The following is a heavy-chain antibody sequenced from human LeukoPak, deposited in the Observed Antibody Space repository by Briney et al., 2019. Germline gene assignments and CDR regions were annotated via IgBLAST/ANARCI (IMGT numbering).Heavy chain of an antibody. Sequence: QPGGSLRLSCSASGVTFTSHVMHWVRQAPGKGLQYVSGISMNVQTTYYAGSVKGRFTISRDSSKNTVYLQMNSLTAEDTAVYYCVREGLERRTNFDYWGQGTLVSVSS. CDR2: ISMNVQTT. V-gene: IGHV3-64D*06. CDR3: VREGLERRTNFDY. J-gene: IGHJ4*02. CDR1: GVTFTSHV. D-gene: IGHD1-1*01.